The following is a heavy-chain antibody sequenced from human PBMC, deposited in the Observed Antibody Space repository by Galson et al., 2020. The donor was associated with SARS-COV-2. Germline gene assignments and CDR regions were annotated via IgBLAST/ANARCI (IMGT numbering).Heavy chain of an antibody. D-gene: IGHD6-19*01. J-gene: IGHJ6*02. Sequence: SETLSLTCTVSGGSISSGSYYWSWIRQPAGKGLEWIGRIYTSGRTNYNPSLQSRVTISVDTSKNHFSLKLSSVTAADTAVYYCARDLLIAVAGYYYYYGMDVWGQGTTVTVSS. CDR2: IYTSGRT. V-gene: IGHV4-61*02. CDR3: ARDLLIAVAGYYYYYGMDV. CDR1: GGSISSGSYY.